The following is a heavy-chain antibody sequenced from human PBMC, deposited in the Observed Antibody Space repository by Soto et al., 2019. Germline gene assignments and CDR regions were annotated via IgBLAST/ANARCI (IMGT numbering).Heavy chain of an antibody. CDR1: GYSISTDHY. Sequence: SETLSLTCAVSGYSISTDHYWGWVRQPPGKGLEWVGGISRSGRTFYSPSLKRRVTISVDTSKNQFSLSLNSVTAADTAVYYCASHPWRVDNWFDPWGQGTLVTVSS. D-gene: IGHD3-3*01. CDR2: ISRSGRT. CDR3: ASHPWRVDNWFDP. V-gene: IGHV4-38-2*01. J-gene: IGHJ5*02.